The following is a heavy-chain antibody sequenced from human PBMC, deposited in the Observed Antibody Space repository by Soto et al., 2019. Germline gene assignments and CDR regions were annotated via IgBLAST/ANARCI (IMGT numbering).Heavy chain of an antibody. CDR3: TRDPYGGSRYYFDS. V-gene: IGHV3-33*01. D-gene: IGHD1-26*01. CDR2: IWYDGNNK. J-gene: IGHJ4*02. Sequence: QVQLVESGGGVVQPGRSLRLSCAASGFTFTNYGMHWVRQAPGKGLEWVAVIWYDGNNKYYADSVKGRFAISKDNSKNTLYLQMNNLRPEDTAVDYCTRDPYGGSRYYFDSWGQGTLVTVSS. CDR1: GFTFTNYG.